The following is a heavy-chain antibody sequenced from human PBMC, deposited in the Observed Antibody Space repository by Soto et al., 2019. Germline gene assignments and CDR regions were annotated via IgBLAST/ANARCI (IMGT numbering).Heavy chain of an antibody. CDR1: GGSISSGGYY. Sequence: SETLSLTCTVSGGSISSGGYYWSWIRQHPGKGLEWIGYIYYSGSTYYNPSLKSRVTISVDTSKNQFSLKLSSVTAADTAVYYCARVHDCSSTSCYVGNNWLDPWGQGTLVTVSS. D-gene: IGHD2-2*01. CDR2: IYYSGST. CDR3: ARVHDCSSTSCYVGNNWLDP. J-gene: IGHJ5*02. V-gene: IGHV4-31*03.